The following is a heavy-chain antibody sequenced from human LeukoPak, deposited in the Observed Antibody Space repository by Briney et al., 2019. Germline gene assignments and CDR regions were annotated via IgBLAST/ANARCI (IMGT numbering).Heavy chain of an antibody. V-gene: IGHV3-30*18. D-gene: IGHD3-10*01. J-gene: IGHJ6*04. CDR1: GFTFSSYG. CDR2: ISYDGSNK. Sequence: HPGGSLRLSCAASGFTFSSYGMHWVRQAPGKGLEWVAVISYDGSNKYYADSVKGRFTIPRDNSKNTLYLQMNSLRAEDTAVYYCAKDPFLGSGSYSYYYYGMDVWGKGTTVTVSS. CDR3: AKDPFLGSGSYSYYYYGMDV.